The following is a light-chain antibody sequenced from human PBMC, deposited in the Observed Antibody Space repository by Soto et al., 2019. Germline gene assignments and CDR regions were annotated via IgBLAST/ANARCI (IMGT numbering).Light chain of an antibody. V-gene: IGKV1-9*01. Sequence: DIQMTQSPSSLSASTGDRVTITCRASQGISSYLAWYQHAPGKAPNLLIYAAYTLQSGVPSRFSGSGSGTEFSLTITSLQPEDFATYYCQYLNGAPTITFGQGTRLEIK. J-gene: IGKJ5*01. CDR3: QYLNGAPTIT. CDR1: QGISSY. CDR2: AAY.